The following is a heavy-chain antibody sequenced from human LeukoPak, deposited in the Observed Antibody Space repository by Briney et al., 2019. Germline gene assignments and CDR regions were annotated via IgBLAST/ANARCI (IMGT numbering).Heavy chain of an antibody. CDR3: ARDRSGTYTDAFDI. V-gene: IGHV1-2*02. D-gene: IGHD1-26*01. Sequence: GASVEVSCKASGYTFTGYYMHWVRQAPGQGLEWMGWINPNSGDTNYAQKFQGRVTMTRDTSISTAYMELSRLSSDDTAVYYCARDRSGTYTDAFDIWGQGTMVTVSS. CDR2: INPNSGDT. CDR1: GYTFTGYY. J-gene: IGHJ3*02.